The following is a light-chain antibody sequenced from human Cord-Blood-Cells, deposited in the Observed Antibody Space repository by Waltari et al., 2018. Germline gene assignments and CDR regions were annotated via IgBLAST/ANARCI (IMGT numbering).Light chain of an antibody. CDR2: AAS. CDR1: QSISSY. V-gene: IGKV1-39*01. CDR3: QQNNNTPPWT. J-gene: IGKJ1*01. Sequence: DIQMTQSPSSLSASVGDRVTITCRASQSISSYLHWYQQKPGKAPKLLIYAASSLQSGIPARFSGSGSGTDFTLTISSLQSEDFATYYCQQNNNTPPWTFGQGTKVEIK.